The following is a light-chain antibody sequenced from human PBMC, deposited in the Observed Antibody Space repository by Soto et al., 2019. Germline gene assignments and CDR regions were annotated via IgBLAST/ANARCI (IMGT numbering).Light chain of an antibody. Sequence: EIVMTQSPATLSVSPGERATLSCRASQSVSSNLAWYQQKPGQAPRLLIYGASIRATGIAARFSGSGSGTEYTLTISSLQSEDFAVYYCQQYNNWPFTFGPGPKVDIK. CDR1: QSVSSN. V-gene: IGKV3-15*01. J-gene: IGKJ3*01. CDR3: QQYNNWPFT. CDR2: GAS.